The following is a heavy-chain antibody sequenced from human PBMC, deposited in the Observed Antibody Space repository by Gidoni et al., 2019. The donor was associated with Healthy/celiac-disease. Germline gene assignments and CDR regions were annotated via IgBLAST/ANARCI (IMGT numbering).Heavy chain of an antibody. J-gene: IGHJ2*01. CDR1: GGPVSRGSYY. D-gene: IGHD5-12*01. CDR2: IYYSGST. Sequence: QVQLQESGPGLVKPSETLSLTCTVPGGPVSRGSYYWSWIRQPPGKGLEWIGYIYYSGSTNYNPSLKSRVTISVDTSKNQFSLKLSSVTAADTAVYYCARGLRMATINWYFDLWGRGTLVTVSS. V-gene: IGHV4-61*01. CDR3: ARGLRMATINWYFDL.